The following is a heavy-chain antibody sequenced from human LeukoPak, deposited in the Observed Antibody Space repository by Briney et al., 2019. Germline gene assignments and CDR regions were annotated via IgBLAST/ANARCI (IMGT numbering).Heavy chain of an antibody. V-gene: IGHV3-21*01. J-gene: IGHJ4*02. CDR1: GFTFSSYS. D-gene: IGHD6-19*01. CDR3: ARSEGNIAVAAYYFDY. CDR2: ISSSSRYI. Sequence: GGSLRLSCAASGFTFSSYSMKWVRQAPGKGRGWVTSISSSSRYIYYADSVKGRFTISRDNAKNSLYLQMNSLRAEDTAVYYCARSEGNIAVAAYYFDYWGQGTLVTVSS.